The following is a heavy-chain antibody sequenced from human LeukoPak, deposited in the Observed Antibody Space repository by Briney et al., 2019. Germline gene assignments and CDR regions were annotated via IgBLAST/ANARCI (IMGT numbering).Heavy chain of an antibody. CDR3: ARGGSYLSAFDI. J-gene: IGHJ3*02. Sequence: GGSLRLSCATSGFTFSNYAMNWVRQAPGKGLGWVSAITGSGGRTYYADSVKGRFTISRDNSKNTLYLQMNSLRAEDTAVYYCARGGSYLSAFDIWSQGTMVTVSS. CDR1: GFTFSNYA. D-gene: IGHD1-26*01. V-gene: IGHV3-23*01. CDR2: ITGSGGRT.